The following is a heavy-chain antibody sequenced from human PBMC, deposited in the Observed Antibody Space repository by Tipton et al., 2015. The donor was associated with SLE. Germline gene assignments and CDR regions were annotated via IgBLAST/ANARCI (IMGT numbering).Heavy chain of an antibody. CDR2: VYYGEIT. D-gene: IGHD5-24*01. V-gene: IGHV4-59*01. CDR3: ARAGDLRDGFNFALDY. CDR1: GGSIRSYY. Sequence: TLSLTCTVSGGSIRSYYWSWIRQPPGQGLEWIGYVYYGEITSYNPSLKSRVTISLDTSKNQFSLKLTSVTAADTAVYYCARAGDLRDGFNFALDYWGQGTLVTVSS. J-gene: IGHJ4*02.